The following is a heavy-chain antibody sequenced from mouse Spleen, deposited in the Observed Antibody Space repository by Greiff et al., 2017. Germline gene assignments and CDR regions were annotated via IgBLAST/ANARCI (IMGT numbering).Heavy chain of an antibody. J-gene: IGHJ2*01. CDR1: GFTFSSYA. V-gene: IGHV5-9*04. D-gene: IGHD2-14*01. CDR2: ISSGGGNT. Sequence: EVKLVESGGGLVKPGGSLKLSCAASGFTFSSYAMSWVRQTPEKRLEWVATISSGGGNTYYPDSVKGRFTISRDNAKNTLYLQMSSLKSEDTAMYYCARQGRYDTHFDYWGQGTTLTVSS. CDR3: ARQGRYDTHFDY.